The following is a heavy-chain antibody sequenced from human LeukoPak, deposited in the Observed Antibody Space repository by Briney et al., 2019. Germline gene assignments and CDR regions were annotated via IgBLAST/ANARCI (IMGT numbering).Heavy chain of an antibody. D-gene: IGHD2-21*02. V-gene: IGHV3-30*03. CDR3: ARAAVVTGGLDL. J-gene: IGHJ2*01. CDR1: GFTFSSYT. CDR2: ISFDGNTK. Sequence: GGSLRLSCAASGFTFSSYTMHWVRQAPGKGLEWVAVISFDGNTKYYADSVRGRVPISRDNSRNTLFLEINSLRPEDTAVYFCARAAVVTGGLDLWGRGTLVTVSS.